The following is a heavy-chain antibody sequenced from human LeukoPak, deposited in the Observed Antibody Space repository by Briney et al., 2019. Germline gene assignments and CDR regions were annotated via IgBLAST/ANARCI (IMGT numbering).Heavy chain of an antibody. CDR2: IRRKGYGGTT. J-gene: IGHJ4*02. CDR3: TGSGSYTAVDY. Sequence: GGSVRLSCTASGFTFGDYAMSWVRQAPGKGLEWVGFIRRKGYGGTTEYAASVKGRFTISRDDSKSIAYLQMNSLKSEDTAVYYCTGSGSYTAVDYWGQGTL. D-gene: IGHD1-26*01. V-gene: IGHV3-49*04. CDR1: GFTFGDYA.